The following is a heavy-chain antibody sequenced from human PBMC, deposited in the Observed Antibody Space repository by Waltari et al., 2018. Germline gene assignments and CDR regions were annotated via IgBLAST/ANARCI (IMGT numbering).Heavy chain of an antibody. CDR1: GGSFSVYH. CDR2: ITHTGST. D-gene: IGHD1-26*01. V-gene: IGHV4-34*01. J-gene: IGHJ1*01. Sequence: QVQLQQWGAGLLKPSETLPLTCGVSGGSFSVYHWSWIRQPPGKGLEWIGEITHTGSTNHNPSLKSRVTRSVDTSKNQFSLSLRSVTAADTAVYYCARGSPVWKLGVTRRKGNEYFQDWGQGTLVTVSS. CDR3: ARGSPVWKLGVTRRKGNEYFQD.